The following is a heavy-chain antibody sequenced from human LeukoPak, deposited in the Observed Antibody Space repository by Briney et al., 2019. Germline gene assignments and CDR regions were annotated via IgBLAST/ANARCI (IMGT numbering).Heavy chain of an antibody. CDR3: ARIAAGRGGYFDY. Sequence: GGSLRLSCAASGFTFSSYSMNWVRQAPGKGLEWVSVIYSGGSTYYADSVKGRFTISRHNSKNTLYLQMNSLRAEDTAVYYCARIAAGRGGYFDYWGQGPLVTVSS. V-gene: IGHV3-53*04. D-gene: IGHD6-25*01. CDR2: IYSGGST. J-gene: IGHJ4*02. CDR1: GFTFSSYS.